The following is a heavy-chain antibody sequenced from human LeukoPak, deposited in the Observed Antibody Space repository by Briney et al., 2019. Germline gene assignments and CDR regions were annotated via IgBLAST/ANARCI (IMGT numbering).Heavy chain of an antibody. CDR2: ISGSGDST. J-gene: IGHJ5*02. D-gene: IGHD1-26*01. CDR1: GFTFSSYA. CDR3: ARAGRGQPNWFDP. V-gene: IGHV3-23*01. Sequence: GGSLRLSCAVSGFTFSSYAMSWVRQAPGKGLEWVSAISGSGDSTYYADSVKGRFSISRDNSKNTLYLQMNSLRAEDTAIYYCARAGRGQPNWFDPWGQGTLVTVSS.